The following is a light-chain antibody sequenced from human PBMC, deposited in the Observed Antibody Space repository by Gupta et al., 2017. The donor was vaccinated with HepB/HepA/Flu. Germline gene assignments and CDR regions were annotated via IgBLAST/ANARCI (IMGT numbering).Light chain of an antibody. CDR1: VLTKQY. CDR3: QSADNGGTYGVL. Sequence: YELTQPPSESVAPGQTARITCSGDVLTKQYAYWYQQKPGQAPVLLLYKDIERPSGIPERFSGSSSGTRVTLTISGVQAEDEADYYCQSADNGGTYGVLLGGGTKLTVL. CDR2: KDI. V-gene: IGLV3-25*03. J-gene: IGLJ3*02.